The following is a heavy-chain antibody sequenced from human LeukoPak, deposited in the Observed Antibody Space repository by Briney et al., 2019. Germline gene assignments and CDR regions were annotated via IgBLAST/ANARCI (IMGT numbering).Heavy chain of an antibody. Sequence: GGSLRLSCAASGFTFSSYAMSWVRQAPGKGLEWVSAISGSGGSTYYADSVKGRFTISRDNSKNTLYLQMNRLRAEDTAVYYCAKLPETGRMGDLFDYWGQGTLVTVSS. CDR2: ISGSGGST. D-gene: IGHD3-16*01. V-gene: IGHV3-23*01. CDR3: AKLPETGRMGDLFDY. CDR1: GFTFSSYA. J-gene: IGHJ4*02.